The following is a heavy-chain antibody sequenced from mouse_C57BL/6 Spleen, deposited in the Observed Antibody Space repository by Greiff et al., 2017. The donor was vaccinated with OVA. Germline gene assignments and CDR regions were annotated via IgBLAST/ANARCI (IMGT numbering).Heavy chain of an antibody. V-gene: IGHV1-39*01. J-gene: IGHJ3*01. CDR3: ASYYYGSSPWFAY. CDR1: GYSFTDYN. CDR2: INPNYGTT. D-gene: IGHD1-1*01. Sequence: EVQLQQSGPELVKPGASVKISCKASGYSFTDYNMNWVKQSNGKSLEWIGVINPNYGTTSYNQKFKGKATLTVDQSSSTAYMHLNSLTSEDSAVYYCASYYYGSSPWFAYWGQGTLVTVSA.